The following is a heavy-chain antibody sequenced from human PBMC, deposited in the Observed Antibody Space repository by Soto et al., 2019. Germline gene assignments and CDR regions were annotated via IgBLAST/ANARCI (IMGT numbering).Heavy chain of an antibody. D-gene: IGHD6-13*01. V-gene: IGHV3-11*01. J-gene: IGHJ4*02. CDR1: GFTFSDYY. CDR3: ARKPYSSSSSDY. Sequence: QVQLVESGGGLVKPGGSLRLSCAASGFTFSDYYMSWIRQAPGKGLQWTSYISRSARTIFYPDSVKGRFTNSRDNAKNSRYLQMNSLRAEDTAVYYCARKPYSSSSSDYWGQGTLVTVSS. CDR2: ISRSARTI.